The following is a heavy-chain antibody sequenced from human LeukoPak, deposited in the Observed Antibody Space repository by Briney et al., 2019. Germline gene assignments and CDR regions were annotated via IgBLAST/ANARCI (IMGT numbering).Heavy chain of an antibody. CDR1: GGSISSYY. J-gene: IGHJ4*02. CDR2: IYYSGST. V-gene: IGHV4-59*01. D-gene: IGHD1-26*01. Sequence: TSETLSLTCTVSGGSISSYYWSWIRQPPGKGLEWIGYIYYSGSTNYNPSPKSRVTISVDTSKNQFSLKLSSVTAADTAVYYCAISRSYYYFDYWGQGTLVTVSS. CDR3: AISRSYYYFDY.